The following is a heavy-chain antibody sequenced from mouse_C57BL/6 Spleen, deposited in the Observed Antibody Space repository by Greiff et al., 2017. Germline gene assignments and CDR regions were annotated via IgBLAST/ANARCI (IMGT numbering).Heavy chain of an antibody. CDR2: IYPGGGYT. D-gene: IGHD1-1*01. CDR3: ARSDTTVVAPNYFDY. V-gene: IGHV1-63*01. CDR1: GYTFTNYW. Sequence: VQLQQSGAELVRPGTSVKMSCKASGYTFTNYWIGWAEQRPGHGLEWIGDIYPGGGYTNYNEKFKGKATLTADKSSSTAYMQFSSLTSEDSAIYYCARSDTTVVAPNYFDYWGQGTTLTVSS. J-gene: IGHJ2*01.